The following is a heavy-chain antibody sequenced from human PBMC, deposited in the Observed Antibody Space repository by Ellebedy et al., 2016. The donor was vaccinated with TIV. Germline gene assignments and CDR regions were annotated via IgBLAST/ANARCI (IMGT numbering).Heavy chain of an antibody. V-gene: IGHV5-51*01. Sequence: GESLKISCKGSGYSFTSYWIGWVRQMPGKGLEWMGIIYPGDSDTRYSPSFQGQVTISADKSISTAYLQWSSLKASDTAMYYCASPRFLFTHRPGDAFDIWGQGTMVTVSS. CDR1: GYSFTSYW. CDR3: ASPRFLFTHRPGDAFDI. J-gene: IGHJ3*02. D-gene: IGHD2-21*01. CDR2: IYPGDSDT.